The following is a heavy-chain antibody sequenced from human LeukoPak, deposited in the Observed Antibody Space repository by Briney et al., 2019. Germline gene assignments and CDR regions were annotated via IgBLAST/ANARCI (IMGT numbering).Heavy chain of an antibody. CDR2: IEKDGSQK. J-gene: IGHJ4*02. V-gene: IGHV3-7*03. CDR3: TRVFGGYDVSDS. D-gene: IGHD3-3*01. CDR1: GFTFSDYY. Sequence: QSGGSLRLSCAASGFTFSDYYMSWIRQAPGKGLEWVANIEKDGSQKYYVDSVEGRFTISRDNAKNSLYLQMDSLRLDDTAVYYCTRVFGGYDVSDSWGRGTRVTVSS.